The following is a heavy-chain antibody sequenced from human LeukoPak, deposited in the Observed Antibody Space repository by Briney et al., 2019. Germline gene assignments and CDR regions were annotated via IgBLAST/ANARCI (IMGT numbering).Heavy chain of an antibody. CDR1: GGSISSGDYY. Sequence: ASQTLSLTCTVSGGSISSGDYYWSWIRQPPGKGLEWIGYIYYSGSTYYNPSLKSRVTISVDTSKNQFSLKLSSVTAADTAVYYCARRGSSWGNWFDPWGQGTLVTVSS. V-gene: IGHV4-30-4*01. CDR3: ARRGSSWGNWFDP. CDR2: IYYSGST. D-gene: IGHD6-13*01. J-gene: IGHJ5*02.